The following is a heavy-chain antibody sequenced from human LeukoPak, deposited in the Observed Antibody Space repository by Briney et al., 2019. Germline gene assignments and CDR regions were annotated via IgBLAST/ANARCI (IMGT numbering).Heavy chain of an antibody. CDR2: VGGDGDSK. CDR1: GLTFSNYA. D-gene: IGHD2-15*01. V-gene: IGHV3-23*01. Sequence: PGGSLRLSCAASGLTFSNYAMSWVRQAPGKGLEWVSAVGGDGDSKYYADSVKGRFTISRDNSKNTLFLRMNSLRADVTAVYYCVKDSPYCSGRSCYADFDCWGQGALVTVSS. CDR3: VKDSPYCSGRSCYADFDC. J-gene: IGHJ4*02.